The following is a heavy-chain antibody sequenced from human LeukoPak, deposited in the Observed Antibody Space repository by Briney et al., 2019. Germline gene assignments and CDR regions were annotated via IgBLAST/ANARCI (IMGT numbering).Heavy chain of an antibody. CDR1: GFTFSSYS. J-gene: IGHJ4*02. Sequence: GGSLRLSCAASGFTFSSYSMNWVRQAPGKGLEWVSSISSSSSYIYYADSVKGRFTISRDNAKNSLYLQMNSLRAEDTAVYYRARELTPDYGDFGYWGQGTLATVSS. CDR3: ARELTPDYGDFGY. V-gene: IGHV3-21*01. CDR2: ISSSSSYI. D-gene: IGHD4-17*01.